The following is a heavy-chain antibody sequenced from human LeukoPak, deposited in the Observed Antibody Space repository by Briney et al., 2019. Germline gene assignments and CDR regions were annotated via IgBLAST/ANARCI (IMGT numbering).Heavy chain of an antibody. CDR1: GGSISSYY. J-gene: IGHJ4*02. CDR2: IYYSGST. D-gene: IGHD5-18*01. Sequence: SETLSLTCTVSGGSISSYYWSWLRQPPGKGLEWIGYIYYSGSTNYNPSLKSRVTISVDTSKNQFSLKLSSVTAADTAVYYCAREDTAMAPFDYWGQGTLVTVSS. V-gene: IGHV4-59*01. CDR3: AREDTAMAPFDY.